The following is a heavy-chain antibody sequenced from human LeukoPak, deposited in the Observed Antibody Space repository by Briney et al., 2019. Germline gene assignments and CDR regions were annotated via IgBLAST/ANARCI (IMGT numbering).Heavy chain of an antibody. D-gene: IGHD3-10*01. J-gene: IGHJ5*02. CDR1: GGSISSSSYY. CDR2: IYYSGST. Sequence: PSETLSLTCTVSGGSISSSSYYWGWIRQPPGKGLEWIGSIYYSGSTYYNPSLKSRVTISVDTSKNQFSLKLSSVTAADTAVYDCASPYYGSGSYIVDPWGQGTLVTVSP. CDR3: ASPYYGSGSYIVDP. V-gene: IGHV4-39*01.